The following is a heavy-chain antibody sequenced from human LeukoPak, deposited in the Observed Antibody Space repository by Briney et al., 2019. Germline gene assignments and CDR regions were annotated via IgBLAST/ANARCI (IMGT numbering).Heavy chain of an antibody. CDR3: ASTSYSSGWYGGY. CDR1: GGTFSSYA. J-gene: IGHJ4*02. Sequence: SVKVSCKASGGTFSSYAISWVRQAPGQGLEWMGGIIPIFGTANYAQKFQGRVTITADKSTSTAYTELSSLRSEDTAVYYCASTSYSSGWYGGYWGQGTLVTVSS. D-gene: IGHD6-19*01. V-gene: IGHV1-69*06. CDR2: IIPIFGTA.